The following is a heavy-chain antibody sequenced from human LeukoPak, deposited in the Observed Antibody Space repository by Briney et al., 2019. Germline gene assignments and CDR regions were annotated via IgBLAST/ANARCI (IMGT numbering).Heavy chain of an antibody. CDR3: VRWGSLYNFDY. Sequence: GGSLRLSCAASGLTFDDYGMTWVRQAPGKGLEWVSGINWSGGNTRYADSVKGRFTISRDNAKKSLYLQMNSLRAEDTALYYCVRWGSLYNFDYWGQGTLVTVSS. CDR1: GLTFDDYG. D-gene: IGHD3-16*01. V-gene: IGHV3-20*04. CDR2: INWSGGNT. J-gene: IGHJ4*02.